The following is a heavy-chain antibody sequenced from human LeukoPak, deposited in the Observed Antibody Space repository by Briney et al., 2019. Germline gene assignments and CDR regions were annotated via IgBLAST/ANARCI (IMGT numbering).Heavy chain of an antibody. V-gene: IGHV3-21*01. J-gene: IGHJ4*02. CDR2: ISSSSSYI. D-gene: IGHD2-21*02. CDR3: ARDCGGDCYEGAFDY. Sequence: ETLSLTCTVSGGSISSYYWSWIRQPPGKGLEWVSSISSSSSYIYYADSVKGRFTISRDNAKNSLYLQMNSLRAEDTAVYYCARDCGGDCYEGAFDYWGQGTLVTVSS. CDR1: GGSISSYY.